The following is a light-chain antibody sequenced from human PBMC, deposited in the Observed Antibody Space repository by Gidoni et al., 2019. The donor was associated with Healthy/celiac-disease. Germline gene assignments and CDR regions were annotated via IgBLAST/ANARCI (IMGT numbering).Light chain of an antibody. CDR1: QSISSY. J-gene: IGKJ4*01. CDR3: QQSYSTWT. Sequence: DIQMTQSPSSLSASVGDRVTITCRASQSISSYLNWYQQKPGKAPKLLIYAASSLQSGVPSRFSGSGSGTDFTLTISSLQPEDFATYYCQQSYSTWTFXGXTKVEIK. V-gene: IGKV1-39*01. CDR2: AAS.